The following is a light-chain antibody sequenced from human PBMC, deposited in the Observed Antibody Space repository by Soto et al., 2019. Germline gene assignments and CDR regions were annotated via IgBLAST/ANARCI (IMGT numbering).Light chain of an antibody. CDR1: SPDIGRYNY. Sequence: QSVMTEPASVAGSPGQSISSSCTGTSPDIGRYNYVSWYQQHPGKAPKLMIYDASNRPSGVSNRFSGSKSGNTASLTISGLQAEDEADYYCSSYTSSSTYVFGTGTKVTVL. CDR3: SSYTSSSTYV. CDR2: DAS. J-gene: IGLJ1*01. V-gene: IGLV2-14*03.